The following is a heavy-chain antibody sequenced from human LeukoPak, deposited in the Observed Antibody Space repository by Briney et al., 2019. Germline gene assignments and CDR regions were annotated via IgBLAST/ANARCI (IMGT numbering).Heavy chain of an antibody. V-gene: IGHV4-59*01. J-gene: IGHJ2*01. Sequence: SETLSLTCTVSGGSISSYYWSWIRQPPGKGPEWIGYIYYSGSTNYNPSLKSRVTISVDTSKNQFSLKLSSVTAADTAVYYCARNRRDGYNYGEPEHWYFDLWGRGTLVTVSS. CDR1: GGSISSYY. CDR3: ARNRRDGYNYGEPEHWYFDL. CDR2: IYYSGST. D-gene: IGHD5-24*01.